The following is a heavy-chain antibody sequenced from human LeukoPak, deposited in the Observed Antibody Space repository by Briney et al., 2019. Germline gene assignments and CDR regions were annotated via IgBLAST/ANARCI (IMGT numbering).Heavy chain of an antibody. D-gene: IGHD4-23*01. CDR3: ARAAATVGDAFDI. Sequence: SETLSLTCAVSGGSISSSHWWSWVRQPPGKGLEWIGEVYHSGSTNYNPSLKSRVTISVDKSKNQFSLKLSSVTAADTAVYYCARAAATVGDAFDIWGQGTMVTVSS. CDR1: GGSISSSHW. CDR2: VYHSGST. V-gene: IGHV4-4*02. J-gene: IGHJ3*02.